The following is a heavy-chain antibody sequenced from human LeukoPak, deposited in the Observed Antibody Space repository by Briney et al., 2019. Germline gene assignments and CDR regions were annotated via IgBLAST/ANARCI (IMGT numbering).Heavy chain of an antibody. D-gene: IGHD4-23*01. Sequence: PSETLSLTCSVSGGSIRSGSYFWSWIRQPAGKGLEWIGRIYATGSTNYNPSLESRVTISVDTSKNQFSLELTSVTAAVTAVYYCARELGSDYGGYSPWGQGTLVTVSS. CDR1: GGSIRSGSYF. CDR2: IYATGST. CDR3: ARELGSDYGGYSP. V-gene: IGHV4-61*02. J-gene: IGHJ5*02.